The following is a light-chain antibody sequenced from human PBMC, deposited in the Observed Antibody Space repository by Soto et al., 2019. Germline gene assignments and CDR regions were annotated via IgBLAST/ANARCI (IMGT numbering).Light chain of an antibody. CDR1: SSVVGAYNY. V-gene: IGLV2-14*01. CDR2: EVS. Sequence: QSALTQPASVSGSPGQSITISCTGTSSVVGAYNYVSWYQQHPGKAPELMIYEVSNRPSGVSNRFSGSKSGSTASLTISGLQAEDEADYYCSSYTTSNTWLFGGGTKLTVL. CDR3: SSYTTSNTWL. J-gene: IGLJ3*02.